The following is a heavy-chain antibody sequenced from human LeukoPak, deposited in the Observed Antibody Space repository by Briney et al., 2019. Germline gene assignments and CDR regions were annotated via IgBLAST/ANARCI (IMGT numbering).Heavy chain of an antibody. V-gene: IGHV1-8*02. J-gene: IGHJ4*02. Sequence: ASVKVSCKASGYSFTSSAMNRVRQAPGQGLEWMGWMNPNSGNTGYAQKFQGRVTMTRNTSISTAYMELSSLRSEDTAVYYCATPAAAGFKGIGYWGQGTLVTVSS. CDR1: GYSFTSSA. CDR3: ATPAAAGFKGIGY. D-gene: IGHD6-13*01. CDR2: MNPNSGNT.